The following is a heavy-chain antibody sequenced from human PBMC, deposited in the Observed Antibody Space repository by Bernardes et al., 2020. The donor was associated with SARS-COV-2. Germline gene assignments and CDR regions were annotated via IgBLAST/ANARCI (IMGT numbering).Heavy chain of an antibody. CDR1: GFTFSSYA. D-gene: IGHD5-12*01. J-gene: IGHJ6*02. Sequence: GGSLRLSCAASGFTFSSYAMHWVRQAPGKGLEWVAVISYDGSNKYYADSVKGRFTISRDNSKNTLYLQMNSLRAEDTAVYYCARDGSSWWLRLTFYYYYGMDVWGQGTTVTVSS. CDR2: ISYDGSNK. V-gene: IGHV3-30*01. CDR3: ARDGSSWWLRLTFYYYYGMDV.